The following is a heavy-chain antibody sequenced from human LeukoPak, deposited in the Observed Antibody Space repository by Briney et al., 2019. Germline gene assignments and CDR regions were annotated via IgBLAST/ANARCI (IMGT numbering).Heavy chain of an antibody. V-gene: IGHV4-4*07. J-gene: IGHJ6*03. CDR3: ARDRGDLPITTTSLYYMDV. CDR1: GGSISSYY. D-gene: IGHD1-14*01. CDR2: IYTSGST. Sequence: SETLSLTCTVSGGSISSYYWSWIRQPAGKGLEWIGRIYTSGSTNYNPSLKSRVTISVDKSKNQFSLKLSSVTAADTAVYYCARDRGDLPITTTSLYYMDVWGKGTTATVSS.